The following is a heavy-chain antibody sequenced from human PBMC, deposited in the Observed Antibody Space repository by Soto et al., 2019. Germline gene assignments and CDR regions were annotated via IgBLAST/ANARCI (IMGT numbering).Heavy chain of an antibody. CDR1: GFSLSTSGMC. D-gene: IGHD5-18*01. CDR2: IDWDDDK. V-gene: IGHV2-70*11. Sequence: SGATLVNPTQTLTLTCTFSGFSLSTSGMCVSWIRQPPGKALEWLARIDWDDDKYYSTSLKTRLTISKDTSKNQVVLTMTNMDPVDTATYYCPRIRRDGYSYYFDYCGQGTLVTVS. CDR3: PRIRRDGYSYYFDY. J-gene: IGHJ4*02.